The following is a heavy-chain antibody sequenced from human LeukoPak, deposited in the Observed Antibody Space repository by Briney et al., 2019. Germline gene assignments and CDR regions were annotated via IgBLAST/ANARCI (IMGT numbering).Heavy chain of an antibody. D-gene: IGHD2-2*01. V-gene: IGHV3-23*01. CDR2: IRGHGDTT. CDR3: AKSGPYCSSTSCNYFDY. J-gene: IGHJ4*02. CDR1: GFTFSNYA. Sequence: PGGSLRLSCAASGFTFSNYAMSWVRQAPGKGLEWVSAIRGHGDTTYDADSVKGRFTISRDNSKNTLYLEMKSLRANDTAVYYCAKSGPYCSSTSCNYFDYWGQGTLVTVSS.